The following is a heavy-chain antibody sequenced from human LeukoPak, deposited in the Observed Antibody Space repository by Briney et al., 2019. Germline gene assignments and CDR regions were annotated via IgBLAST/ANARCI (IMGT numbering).Heavy chain of an antibody. J-gene: IGHJ4*02. CDR2: INSDGSST. Sequence: GGSLRLSCVASGASFSSYWMHWVRQAPGKGLVWVSRINSDGSSTSYADAVKGRFTISRDNAKNTLYLQMNSLRAEDTSVNYCVRDYGDYGDYWGQGTLVTVSS. V-gene: IGHV3-74*01. CDR3: VRDYGDYGDY. CDR1: GASFSSYW. D-gene: IGHD4-17*01.